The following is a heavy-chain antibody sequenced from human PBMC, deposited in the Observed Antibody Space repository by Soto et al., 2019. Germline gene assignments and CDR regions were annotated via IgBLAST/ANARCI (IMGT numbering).Heavy chain of an antibody. CDR3: ARGARELLHTYYYYGMDV. Sequence: RASVKVSCKASGGTFSSYAISWVRQAPGQGLEWMGGIIPIFGTANYAQKFQGRVTITADESTSTAYMELSSLRSEDTAVYYCARGARELLHTYYYYGMDVWGQGTTVTVSS. CDR1: GGTFSSYA. J-gene: IGHJ6*02. CDR2: IIPIFGTA. V-gene: IGHV1-69*13. D-gene: IGHD3-10*01.